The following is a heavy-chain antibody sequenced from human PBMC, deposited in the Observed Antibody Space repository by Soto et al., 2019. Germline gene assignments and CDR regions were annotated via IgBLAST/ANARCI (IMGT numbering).Heavy chain of an antibody. CDR2: ISYDGSNK. CDR1: GFTFSSYA. J-gene: IGHJ3*02. Sequence: GGSLRLSCAASGFTFSSYAMHWVRQAPGKGLEWVAVISYDGSNKYYADSVKGRFTISRDNSKNTLYLQMNSLRAEDTAVYYCARELRDHDAFDIWGQGTMVTVSS. V-gene: IGHV3-30-3*01. CDR3: ARELRDHDAFDI.